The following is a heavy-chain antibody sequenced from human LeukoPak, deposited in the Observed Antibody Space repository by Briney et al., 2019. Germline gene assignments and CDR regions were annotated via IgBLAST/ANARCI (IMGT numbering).Heavy chain of an antibody. CDR2: SNAGNGNT. CDR3: ASDAGDTAIDY. Sequence: ASVKVSCKPSGYTFTSYDMHWVRQAPGQRLEWMGWSNAGNGNTKYSQKFQGRVTITRYTSASTGYMELSSLRSEDTAVYYCASDAGDTAIDYWGQGTLVTVSS. D-gene: IGHD5-18*01. J-gene: IGHJ4*02. V-gene: IGHV1-3*01. CDR1: GYTFTSYD.